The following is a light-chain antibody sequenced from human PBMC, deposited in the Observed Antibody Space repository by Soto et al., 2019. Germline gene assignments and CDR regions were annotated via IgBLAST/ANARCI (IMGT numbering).Light chain of an antibody. Sequence: QSALTHPPSASWSPGQLVTISCTGTSSDVGGYNYVSWFQQHPGKAPKLIIHEVNQRPSGVPDRFSGSKSGNTASLTVSGLQAEDEGTYYCSSYGGYNNVVFGTGTKVTVL. CDR1: SSDVGGYNY. CDR2: EVN. CDR3: SSYGGYNNVV. V-gene: IGLV2-8*01. J-gene: IGLJ1*01.